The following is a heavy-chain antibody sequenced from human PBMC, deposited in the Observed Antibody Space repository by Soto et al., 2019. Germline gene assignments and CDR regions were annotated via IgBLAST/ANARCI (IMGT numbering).Heavy chain of an antibody. CDR1: GFTFTNHW. J-gene: IGHJ4*02. Sequence: EVQLVQSGGGLVQPVGSLRLSCAASGFTFTNHWMHWFRHVPGKGLVWVSSINKDGSSTSYADFVKVRFTISRYNAKNTLPMQLNSLRVDDTAVYYRARDQLGNNPDSCGQGRLVTVSS. CDR2: INKDGSST. CDR3: ARDQLGNNPDS. V-gene: IGHV3-74*01. D-gene: IGHD1-1*01.